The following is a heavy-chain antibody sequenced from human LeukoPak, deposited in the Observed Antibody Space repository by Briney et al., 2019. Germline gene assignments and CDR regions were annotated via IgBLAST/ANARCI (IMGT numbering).Heavy chain of an antibody. V-gene: IGHV3-48*03. Sequence: GGSLRLSCTASGFTFSRYEMNWVRQAPGKGLEGVSYINSGNTIYYADSVKGRFTISRDNATNSLYLQMNSLRAEDTAVYYCARGDGYATGWYDSWGRGTLVTASS. CDR1: GFTFSRYE. CDR3: ARGDGYATGWYDS. J-gene: IGHJ5*01. CDR2: INSGNTI. D-gene: IGHD2-2*01.